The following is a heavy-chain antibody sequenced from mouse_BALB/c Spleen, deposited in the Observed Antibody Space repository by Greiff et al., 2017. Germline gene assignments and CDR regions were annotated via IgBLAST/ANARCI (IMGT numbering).Heavy chain of an antibody. CDR2: ISSGGSYT. Sequence: EVMLVESGGDLVKPGGSLKLSCAASGFTFSSYGMSWVRQTPDKRLEWVATISSGGSYTYYPDSVKGRFTISRDNAKNTLYLQMSSLKSEDTAMYYCARDLRYYAMDYWGQGTSVTVSS. CDR1: GFTFSSYG. D-gene: IGHD1-1*01. V-gene: IGHV5-6*01. J-gene: IGHJ4*01. CDR3: ARDLRYYAMDY.